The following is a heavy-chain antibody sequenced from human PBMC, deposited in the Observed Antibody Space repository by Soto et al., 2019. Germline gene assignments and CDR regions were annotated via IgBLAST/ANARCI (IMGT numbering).Heavy chain of an antibody. Sequence: GGSLRLSCAASGFTFSSYWMHWVRQTPGKGLVWVSRIISDGSGTNYAESVKGRFTISRDNAKNTLYLQMNSLRAEDTAVYYCARTNPRGFDVWGQGTMVTVSS. V-gene: IGHV3-74*01. CDR1: GFTFSSYW. J-gene: IGHJ3*01. CDR2: IISDGSGT. CDR3: ARTNPRGFDV.